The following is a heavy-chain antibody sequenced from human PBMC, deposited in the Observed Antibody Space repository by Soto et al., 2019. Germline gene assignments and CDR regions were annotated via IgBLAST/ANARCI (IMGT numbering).Heavy chain of an antibody. Sequence: SETMDLTCTVSGGSINSTYDYWVWIRQPPGKGLEWIGYIYYSGSTNYNPSLKSRVTISVDTSKNQFSLKLSSVTAADTAVYYCAREDNWNVGWFDPWGQGTLVTVSS. D-gene: IGHD1-20*01. V-gene: IGHV4-59*01. CDR2: IYYSGST. CDR1: GGSINSTYDY. CDR3: AREDNWNVGWFDP. J-gene: IGHJ5*02.